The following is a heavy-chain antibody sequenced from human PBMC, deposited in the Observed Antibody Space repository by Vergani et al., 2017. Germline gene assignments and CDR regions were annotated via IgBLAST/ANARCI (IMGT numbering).Heavy chain of an antibody. Sequence: QVQLQESGPGLVKPSETLSLTCTVSGCSISSYYWSWIRQPPGKGLEWIGYIYYSGSTNYNPSLKSRVTISVDTSKNQFSLKLSSVTAADTAVYYCSGRSYRQLVSGDWYFDLWGRGTLVTVSS. J-gene: IGHJ2*01. D-gene: IGHD6-6*01. CDR3: SGRSYRQLVSGDWYFDL. CDR1: GCSISSYY. CDR2: IYYSGST. V-gene: IGHV4-59*01.